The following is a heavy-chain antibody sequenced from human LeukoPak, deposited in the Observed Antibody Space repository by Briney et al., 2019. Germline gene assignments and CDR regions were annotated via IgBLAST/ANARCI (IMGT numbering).Heavy chain of an antibody. CDR1: GGSISSYY. D-gene: IGHD1-26*01. CDR3: ARGGSYRYYFDY. J-gene: IGHJ4*02. Sequence: KPSETLSLTCTVSGGSISSYYWSWIRQPPGKGLEWIGYIYYSGSTNYNPSLKSRVTISVDTSKNQFSLKLSSVTAADTAVYYRARGGSYRYYFDYWGQGTLVTVSS. CDR2: IYYSGST. V-gene: IGHV4-59*01.